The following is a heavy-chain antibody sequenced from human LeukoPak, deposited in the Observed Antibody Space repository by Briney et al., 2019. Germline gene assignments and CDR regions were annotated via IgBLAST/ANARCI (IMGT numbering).Heavy chain of an antibody. J-gene: IGHJ4*02. D-gene: IGHD6-13*01. CDR3: ARGAAGTVPFDY. Sequence: SETLSLTCAVSGGSISSYYWSWIRQPPGKGLEWIGYTHYSGSTDYNPSLKTRVTISVDTSKNQFSLKLSSVTAADTAVYYCARGAAGTVPFDYWDQGTLVTVSS. CDR2: THYSGST. V-gene: IGHV4-59*08. CDR1: GGSISSYY.